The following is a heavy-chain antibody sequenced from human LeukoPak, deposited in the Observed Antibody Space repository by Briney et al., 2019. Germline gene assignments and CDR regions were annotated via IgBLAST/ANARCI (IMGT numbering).Heavy chain of an antibody. CDR1: GGSISSYY. V-gene: IGHV4-59*01. CDR3: ARVSSSSWFFDY. Sequence: SETLSPTCTVSGGSISSYYWSWIRQPPGKGLEWIGYIYYSGSTNYNPSLKSRVTISVDTSKNQFSLKLSSVTAADTAVYYCARVSSSSWFFDYWGQGTLVTVSS. CDR2: IYYSGST. D-gene: IGHD6-13*01. J-gene: IGHJ4*02.